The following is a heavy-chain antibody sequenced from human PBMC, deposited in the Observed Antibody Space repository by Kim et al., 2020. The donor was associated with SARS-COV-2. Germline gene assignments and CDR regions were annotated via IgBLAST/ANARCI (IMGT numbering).Heavy chain of an antibody. CDR1: GFTFSSYT. CDR3: ARDSVWFGANDAFDI. V-gene: IGHV3-21*01. D-gene: IGHD3-10*01. CDR2: IRTSSSYI. Sequence: GGSLRLSCAASGFTFSSYTMNWVRQAPGKGLEWASSIRTSSSYISYADSVKGRFTISRDNAKNPPYLQMHSLRAEDTAVYYCARDSVWFGANDAFDIWGQGTMVTVSS. J-gene: IGHJ3*02.